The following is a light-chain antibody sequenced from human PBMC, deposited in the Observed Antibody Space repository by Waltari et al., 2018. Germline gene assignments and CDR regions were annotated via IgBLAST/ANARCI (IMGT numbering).Light chain of an antibody. V-gene: IGLV2-11*01. CDR3: CSYAGSYTFI. CDR2: EVS. Sequence: QAALTQPRSVSGSPGQSVTISCTGTSSDIGGYKYVSWYQQHPGTAPKLMIYEVSKRPSGVSDRFSGSKSGNTASLTISGLQAEDEADYYCCSYAGSYTFIFGAGTRLTVL. J-gene: IGLJ1*01. CDR1: SSDIGGYKY.